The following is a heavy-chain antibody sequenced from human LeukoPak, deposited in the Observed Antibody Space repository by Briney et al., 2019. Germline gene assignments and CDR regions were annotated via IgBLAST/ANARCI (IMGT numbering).Heavy chain of an antibody. D-gene: IGHD2-2*02. CDR2: ISSSSSKI. V-gene: IGHV3-21*01. CDR1: GCTFSSYT. J-gene: IGHJ5*02. Sequence: GGSLRLSCAASGCTFSSYTMNWVRQAPGKGLEWVSSISSSSSKIYYADSVKGRFTISRDNAKNSLYLQMNSLRAEDTAVYHCATGVCSTTSCYTKLHYFDPWGQGTLVSVSS. CDR3: ATGVCSTTSCYTKLHYFDP.